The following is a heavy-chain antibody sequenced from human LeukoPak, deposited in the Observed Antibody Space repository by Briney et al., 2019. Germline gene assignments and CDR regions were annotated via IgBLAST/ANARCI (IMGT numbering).Heavy chain of an antibody. CDR1: GGTFTNYA. D-gene: IGHD3-9*01. CDR3: ARGGGVDILTGFQY. V-gene: IGHV1-69*04. J-gene: IGHJ4*02. Sequence: GASVKVSCKASGGTFTNYAINWVRQAPGQGLEWMGRIIPILDVTNYAQKFQGRVTITAVQSTSTAYMELSSLRSEDTAVCYCARGGGVDILTGFQYWGQGTLVTVSS. CDR2: IIPILDVT.